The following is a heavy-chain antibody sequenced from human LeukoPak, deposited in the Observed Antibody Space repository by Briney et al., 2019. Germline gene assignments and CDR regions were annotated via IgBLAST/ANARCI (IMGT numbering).Heavy chain of an antibody. CDR3: ARGSRHIVVAPPCAFDI. Sequence: ASVKVSCKASGYTFTGYYMHWVRQAPGQGLEWMGWINPNSGGTNYAQKFQGRVTMTRDTSISTAYMELSRLRSDDTAVYYCARGSRHIVVAPPCAFDIWGQGTMVTVSS. V-gene: IGHV1-2*02. J-gene: IGHJ3*02. D-gene: IGHD2-2*01. CDR2: INPNSGGT. CDR1: GYTFTGYY.